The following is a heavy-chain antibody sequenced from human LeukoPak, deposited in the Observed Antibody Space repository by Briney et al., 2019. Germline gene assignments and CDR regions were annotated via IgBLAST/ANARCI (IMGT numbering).Heavy chain of an antibody. V-gene: IGHV4-34*01. CDR2: INHSGST. Sequence: SETLSLTCAVYGGSLSGYYWSWIRQPPGKGLEWIGEINHSGSTNYNPSLKSRVTISVDTSKNQFSLKLSSVTAADTAVYYCARTPIVGAYYDYWGQGTLVTVSS. D-gene: IGHD1-26*01. J-gene: IGHJ4*02. CDR1: GGSLSGYY. CDR3: ARTPIVGAYYDY.